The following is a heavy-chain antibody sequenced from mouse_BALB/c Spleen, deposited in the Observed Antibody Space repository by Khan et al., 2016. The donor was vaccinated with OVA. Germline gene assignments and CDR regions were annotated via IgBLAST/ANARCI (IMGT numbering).Heavy chain of an antibody. Sequence: QVQLQQSGAELVRPGTSVKMSCKASGYTFTNYWIGWVKQRPGHGLEWIGEIYPGGGDTKYNEKFKGKATMTADTSSSTAYMQLSSPTSKDAAIYYCAKGGDDGSDVWGAGTTVTVSS. CDR2: IYPGGGDT. CDR1: GYTFTNYW. D-gene: IGHD2-2*01. J-gene: IGHJ1*01. CDR3: AKGGDDGSDV. V-gene: IGHV1-63*02.